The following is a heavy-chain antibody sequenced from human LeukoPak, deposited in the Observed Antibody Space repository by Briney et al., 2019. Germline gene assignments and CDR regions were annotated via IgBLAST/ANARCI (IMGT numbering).Heavy chain of an antibody. CDR1: ELMFSSYA. J-gene: IGHJ4*02. CDR3: ARERGGGGYSYGPFDY. D-gene: IGHD5-18*01. CDR2: ISDDSGST. Sequence: GGSLRLSCAASELMFSSYAMSWVRQAPGKGLEWVSGISDDSGSTYYADSVRGRFTISRDNSKNTLYLQMNSLRAEDTAVYYCARERGGGGYSYGPFDYWGQGTLVTVSS. V-gene: IGHV3-23*01.